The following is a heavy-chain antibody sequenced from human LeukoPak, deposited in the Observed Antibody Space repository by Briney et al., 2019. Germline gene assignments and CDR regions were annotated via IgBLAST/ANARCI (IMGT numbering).Heavy chain of an antibody. CDR3: ARGGVVFGSPGYMDV. CDR1: GGTFIRYP. Sequence: SVKVSCKASGGTFIRYPITWVRQAPGQGLEWLGGIIRTSGTANYAQRFQGRVTITADESTTTAYLELRSLSSEDTAVYYCARGGVVFGSPGYMDVWGKGTTVTV. CDR2: IIRTSGTA. V-gene: IGHV1-69*01. D-gene: IGHD3-3*01. J-gene: IGHJ6*03.